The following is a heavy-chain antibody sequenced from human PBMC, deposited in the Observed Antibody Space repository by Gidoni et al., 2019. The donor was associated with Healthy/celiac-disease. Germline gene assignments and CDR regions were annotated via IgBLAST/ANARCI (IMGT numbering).Heavy chain of an antibody. CDR1: GFTFSSYA. CDR2: ISYDGSNK. CDR3: ARDPFESGFWSGYGALYAFDI. V-gene: IGHV3-30-3*01. D-gene: IGHD3-3*01. J-gene: IGHJ3*02. Sequence: QVQLVESGGGVVQPGRSLRLSCAASGFTFSSYAMHRVRQAPGKGLEWVAVISYDGSNKYYADSVKGRFTISRDNSKNTLYLQMNSLRAEDTAVYYCARDPFESGFWSGYGALYAFDIWGQGTMVTVSS.